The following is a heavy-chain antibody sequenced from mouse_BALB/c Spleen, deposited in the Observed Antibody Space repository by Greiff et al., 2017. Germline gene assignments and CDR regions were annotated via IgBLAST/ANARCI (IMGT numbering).Heavy chain of an antibody. J-gene: IGHJ3*01. Sequence: EVKLQESGAELVRSGASVKLSCTASGFNIKDYYMHWVKQRPEQGLEWIGWIDPENGDTEYAPKFQGKATMTADTSSNTAYLQLSSLTSEDTAVYYCNAGALAYWGQGTLVTVSA. CDR3: NAGALAY. CDR2: IDPENGDT. D-gene: IGHD3-1*01. V-gene: IGHV14-4*02. CDR1: GFNIKDYY.